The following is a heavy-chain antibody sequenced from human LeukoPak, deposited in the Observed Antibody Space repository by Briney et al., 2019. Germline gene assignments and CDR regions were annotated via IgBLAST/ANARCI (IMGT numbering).Heavy chain of an antibody. Sequence: SETLSLTCAVYGGSFSGYYWSWIRQPPGKGLEWIGEINHSGSTNYNPSLKSRVTISVDTSKNQFSLKLSSVTAADTAVYYCARVTRAYYYDSSGYSHDAFDIWGQGTMVTVSS. CDR1: GGSFSGYY. V-gene: IGHV4-34*01. CDR3: ARVTRAYYYDSSGYSHDAFDI. J-gene: IGHJ3*02. D-gene: IGHD3-22*01. CDR2: INHSGST.